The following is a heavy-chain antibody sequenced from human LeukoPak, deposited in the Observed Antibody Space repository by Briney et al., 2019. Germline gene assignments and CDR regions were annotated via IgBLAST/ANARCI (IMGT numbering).Heavy chain of an antibody. CDR3: ARLHSSSSGGSWFDP. CDR2: IYPGDSDT. J-gene: IGHJ5*02. Sequence: VESLKISCKGSGYSFTSYWIGWVRQMPGKGLEWMGIIYPGDSDTRYSPSFQGQVTISADKSISTAYLQWSSLKASDTAMYYCARLHSSSSGGSWFDPWGQGTLVTVSS. D-gene: IGHD6-6*01. V-gene: IGHV5-51*01. CDR1: GYSFTSYW.